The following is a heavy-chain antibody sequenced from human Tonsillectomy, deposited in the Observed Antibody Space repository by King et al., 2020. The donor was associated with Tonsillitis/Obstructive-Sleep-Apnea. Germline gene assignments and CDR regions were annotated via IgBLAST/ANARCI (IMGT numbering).Heavy chain of an antibody. CDR1: GGSISSYY. D-gene: IGHD6-13*01. CDR3: ARQIAGPYYFDY. Sequence: QLQESGPGLVKPSETLSLTCTVSGGSISSYYWSWIRQPPGKGLEWIGYIYYSGSTNYNPSLKSRVTISVDTSKNQFSLKLSSVTAADTAVYYCARQIAGPYYFDYWGQGTLVTVSS. CDR2: IYYSGST. J-gene: IGHJ4*02. V-gene: IGHV4-59*08.